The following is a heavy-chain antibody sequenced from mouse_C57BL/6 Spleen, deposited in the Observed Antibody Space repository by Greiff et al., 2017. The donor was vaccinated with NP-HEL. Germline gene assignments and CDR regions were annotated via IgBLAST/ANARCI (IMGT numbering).Heavy chain of an antibody. V-gene: IGHV5-6*01. Sequence: EVKLVESGGDLVKPGGSLKLSCAASGFTFSSYGMSWVRQTPDKRLEWVATISSGGSYTYYPDSVKGRVTISRDNAKNTLYLQMSSLKSEDTAMYYCARHDGYYGADFDYWGQGTTLTVSS. CDR1: GFTFSSYG. D-gene: IGHD2-3*01. CDR3: ARHDGYYGADFDY. CDR2: ISSGGSYT. J-gene: IGHJ2*01.